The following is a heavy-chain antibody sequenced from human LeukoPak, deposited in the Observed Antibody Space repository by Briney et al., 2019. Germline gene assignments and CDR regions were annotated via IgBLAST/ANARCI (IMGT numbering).Heavy chain of an antibody. J-gene: IGHJ4*01. Sequence: SETLSLTCAVSGGSISSGGYSWSWIRQPPGKGLEWIGNIYRSGSTYYNPSLKSRLSMSIDRSKNQFSLRLGSVTAADPAVYFCARRDTTTYLDYFDYWGHGTLVTVSS. D-gene: IGHD2/OR15-2a*01. CDR1: GGSISSGGYS. CDR3: ARRDTTTYLDYFDY. V-gene: IGHV4-30-2*01. CDR2: IYRSGST.